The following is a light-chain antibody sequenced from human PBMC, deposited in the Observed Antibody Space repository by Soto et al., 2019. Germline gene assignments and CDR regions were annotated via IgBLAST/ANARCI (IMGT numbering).Light chain of an antibody. CDR2: GAS. V-gene: IGKV3-20*01. J-gene: IGKJ1*01. CDR3: QQYGSSPWT. Sequence: ETVLTQSPGTLSLSPGERATLSCRASQTIRSNYLAWYRQTPGQAPKLLIYGASNRATDIADRFSGSGSGTDFTLIINRLEPEDVALYYCQQYGSSPWTFGQGTKVEIK. CDR1: QTIRSNY.